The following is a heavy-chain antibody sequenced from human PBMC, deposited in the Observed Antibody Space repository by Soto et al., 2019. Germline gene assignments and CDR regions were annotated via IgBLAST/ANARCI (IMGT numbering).Heavy chain of an antibody. Sequence: EVQLLESGGGLVQPGGSLRLSCAASGFTFSSYAMSWVRQAPGKGLEWVSGISGSGGSTFYADSVKGRFTISRDNSKNTLHLQMNSLRAEDTAVYYCAKDGGYCSGGNCYDAFEIWGQGTMVTVSS. V-gene: IGHV3-23*01. CDR1: GFTFSSYA. CDR2: ISGSGGST. CDR3: AKDGGYCSGGNCYDAFEI. D-gene: IGHD2-15*01. J-gene: IGHJ3*02.